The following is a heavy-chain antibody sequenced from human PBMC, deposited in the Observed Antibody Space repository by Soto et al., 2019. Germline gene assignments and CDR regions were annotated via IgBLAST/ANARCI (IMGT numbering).Heavy chain of an antibody. CDR2: IYYSGST. Sequence: SETLSLTCTVSGGSISSGGYYWSWIRQHPGKGLEWIGYIYYSGSTYYNPSLKSRVTISVDTSKNQFSLKLSSVTAADPAVYYCARDFPFAAPGYWGQGTLVTVSS. J-gene: IGHJ4*02. D-gene: IGHD2-15*01. V-gene: IGHV4-31*03. CDR1: GGSISSGGYY. CDR3: ARDFPFAAPGY.